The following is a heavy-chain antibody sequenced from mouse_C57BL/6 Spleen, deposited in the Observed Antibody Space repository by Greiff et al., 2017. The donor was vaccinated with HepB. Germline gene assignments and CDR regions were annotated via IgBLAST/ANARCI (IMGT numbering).Heavy chain of an antibody. V-gene: IGHV1-53*01. Sequence: QVQLQQPGTELVKPGASVKLSCKASGYTFTSYWMHWVKQRPGQGLEWIGNINPSNGGTNYNEKIKSKATLTVDKSSSTAYMQLSSLTSEDSAVYYCARSYYYGSSLHWYFDVWGTGTTVTVSS. CDR2: INPSNGGT. J-gene: IGHJ1*03. CDR3: ARSYYYGSSLHWYFDV. CDR1: GYTFTSYW. D-gene: IGHD1-1*01.